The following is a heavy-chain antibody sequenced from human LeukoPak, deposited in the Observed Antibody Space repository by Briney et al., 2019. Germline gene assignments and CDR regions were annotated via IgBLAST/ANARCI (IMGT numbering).Heavy chain of an antibody. CDR2: IYYSGNT. CDR1: GGSVSDTHSN. CDR3: AKLPRDSRTLPQ. D-gene: IGHD1-1*01. J-gene: IGHJ4*02. V-gene: IGHV4-39*01. Sequence: SETLSLTCTVSGGSVSDTHSNWGWIRQPPGMGLEWLGTIYYSGNTYYNPSLKSRLTISVDTSNNQFSLELSSVTAADTAVFYCAKLPRDSRTLPQWGQGTLVTVSS.